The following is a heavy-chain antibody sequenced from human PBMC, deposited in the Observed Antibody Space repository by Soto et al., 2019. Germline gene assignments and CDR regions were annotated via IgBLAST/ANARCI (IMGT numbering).Heavy chain of an antibody. CDR1: GGATSIGVYS. CDR2: IYHSGST. Sequence: TMTLTSDVSGGATSIGVYSWTWIRQPPGKGLEWIGYIYHSGSTYYNPSLKSRVAISVDRSKNQFSLKLNSVTAADTAVYYCARVPDVWGQGTTVTVS. J-gene: IGHJ6*02. V-gene: IGHV4-30-2*01. CDR3: ARVPDV.